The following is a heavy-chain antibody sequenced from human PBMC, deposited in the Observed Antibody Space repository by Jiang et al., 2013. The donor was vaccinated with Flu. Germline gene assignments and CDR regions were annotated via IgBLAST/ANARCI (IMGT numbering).Heavy chain of an antibody. D-gene: IGHD2-15*01. CDR1: GGSISSGGYY. CDR3: ARERCSGGSCYPDY. V-gene: IGHV4-31*03. CDR2: IYYSGST. Sequence: GLVKPSQTLSLTCTVSGGSISSGGYYWSWIRQHPGKGLEWIGYIYYSGSTYYNPSLKSRVTISVDTSKNQFSLKLSSVTAADTAVYYCARERCSGGSCYPDYWGQGTLVTVSS. J-gene: IGHJ4*02.